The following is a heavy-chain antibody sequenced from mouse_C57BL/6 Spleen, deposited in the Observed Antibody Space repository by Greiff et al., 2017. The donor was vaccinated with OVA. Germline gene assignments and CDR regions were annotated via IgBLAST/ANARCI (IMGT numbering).Heavy chain of an antibody. CDR2: ISYDGSN. V-gene: IGHV3-6*01. J-gene: IGHJ4*01. CDR3: ARGAMDY. CDR1: GYSITSGYY. Sequence: EESGPGLVKPSQSLSLTCSVTGYSITSGYYWNWIRQFPGNKLEWMGYISYDGSNNYNPSLKNRISITRDTSKNQCFLKLNSVTTEDTATKYCARGAMDYWGQGTSVTVSS.